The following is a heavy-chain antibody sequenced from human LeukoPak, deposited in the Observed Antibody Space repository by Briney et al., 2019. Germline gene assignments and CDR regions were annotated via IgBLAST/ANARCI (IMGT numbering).Heavy chain of an antibody. CDR3: ARRARGSYYGMDV. CDR1: GYTFPSYR. Sequence: ASVKVSCKDSGYTFPSYRISWVRQAPGQGPEWMGWINTYNGNTNYAQNHQGRVTMTTDTSTTTAYMELTNLRSDDTAVYYCARRARGSYYGMDVWGQGTTVTVSS. CDR2: INTYNGNT. D-gene: IGHD3-10*01. J-gene: IGHJ6*02. V-gene: IGHV1-18*04.